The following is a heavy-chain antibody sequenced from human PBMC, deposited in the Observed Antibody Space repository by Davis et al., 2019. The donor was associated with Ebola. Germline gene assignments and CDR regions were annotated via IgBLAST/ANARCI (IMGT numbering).Heavy chain of an antibody. D-gene: IGHD2-21*02. V-gene: IGHV3-53*05. CDR3: AKGVTGVTATKPDY. Sequence: GESLKISCAASGFTVSTNYMTWVRQAPGKGLEWVSVIHSVGTTYYADSVKGRFTISRDNSKSTLYLELNSLRVEDTAVYYCAKGVTGVTATKPDYWGQGTLVTVSS. CDR1: GFTVSTNY. J-gene: IGHJ4*02. CDR2: IHSVGTT.